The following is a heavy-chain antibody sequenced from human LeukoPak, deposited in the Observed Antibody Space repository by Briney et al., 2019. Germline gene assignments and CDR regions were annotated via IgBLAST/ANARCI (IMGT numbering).Heavy chain of an antibody. V-gene: IGHV4-34*01. CDR3: ARANGRSPFDP. CDR1: GGSFSGYY. Sequence: SETLSLTCAVYGGSFSGYYWSWIRQPPGKGLEWIGEINHSGSTKYNPSLKSRVTKSVDTSKDQFSLKLSSVTAADTAVYYCARANGRSPFDPWGQGILVTVSS. J-gene: IGHJ5*02. CDR2: INHSGST.